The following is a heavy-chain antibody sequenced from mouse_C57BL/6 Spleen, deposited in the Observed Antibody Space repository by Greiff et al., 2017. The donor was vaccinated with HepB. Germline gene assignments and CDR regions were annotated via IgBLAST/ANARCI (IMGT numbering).Heavy chain of an antibody. CDR3: ARSGEYYGSSYVLSYWYFDV. J-gene: IGHJ1*03. D-gene: IGHD1-1*01. CDR1: GYTFTSYW. CDR2: IHPNSGST. Sequence: QVQLQQPGAELVKPGASVKLSCKASGYTFTSYWMHWVKQRPGQGLEWIGMIHPNSGSTNYNEKFKSKATLTVDKSSSTAYMQLSSLTSEDSAVYYCARSGEYYGSSYVLSYWYFDVWGTGTTVTVSS. V-gene: IGHV1-64*01.